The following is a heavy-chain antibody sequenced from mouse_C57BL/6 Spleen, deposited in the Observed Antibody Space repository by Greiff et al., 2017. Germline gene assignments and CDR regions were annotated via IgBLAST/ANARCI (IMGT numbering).Heavy chain of an antibody. CDR1: GFTFSSYA. Sequence: EVQVVESGEGLVKPGGSLKLSCAASGFTFSSYAMSWVRQTPEKRLEWVAYISSGGDYIYYADTVKGRFTISRDNDRNTLYLQMRSRKSEDTAMYYCTTSRADYYGSNYGAMDYWGQGTSVTVSS. V-gene: IGHV5-9-1*02. CDR3: TTSRADYYGSNYGAMDY. CDR2: ISSGGDYI. J-gene: IGHJ4*01. D-gene: IGHD1-1*01.